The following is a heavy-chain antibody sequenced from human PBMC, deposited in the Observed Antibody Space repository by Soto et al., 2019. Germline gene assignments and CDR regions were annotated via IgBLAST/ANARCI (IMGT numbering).Heavy chain of an antibody. Sequence: GGSLRLSCAASGFTFSSYAMHWVRQAPGKGLEWVAVISYDGSNKYYADSVKGRFTISRDNSKNTLYLQMNSLRAEDTAVYYCARDLAYSSGWYKLYYYYYYGMDVWGQGTTVTV. V-gene: IGHV3-30-3*01. CDR1: GFTFSSYA. CDR3: ARDLAYSSGWYKLYYYYYYGMDV. J-gene: IGHJ6*02. D-gene: IGHD6-19*01. CDR2: ISYDGSNK.